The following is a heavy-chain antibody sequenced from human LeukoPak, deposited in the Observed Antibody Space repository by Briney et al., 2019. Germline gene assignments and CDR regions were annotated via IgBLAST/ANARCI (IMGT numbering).Heavy chain of an antibody. Sequence: SETLSLTCAVYGGSFSGYYWSWIRQPPGKGLEWIGEINHSGSTNYNPSLKSRVTMSVDTSKNQFSLKVSSVTAADTAVYYCARGLSIAAAGTGYVFDIWGQGTMVTVSS. D-gene: IGHD6-13*01. J-gene: IGHJ3*02. V-gene: IGHV4-34*01. CDR3: ARGLSIAAAGTGYVFDI. CDR1: GGSFSGYY. CDR2: INHSGST.